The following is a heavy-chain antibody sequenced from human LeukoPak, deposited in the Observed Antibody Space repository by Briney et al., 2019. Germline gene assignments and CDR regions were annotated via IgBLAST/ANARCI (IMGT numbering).Heavy chain of an antibody. V-gene: IGHV4-34*01. J-gene: IGHJ4*02. CDR2: INHSGST. CDR3: ARQDYYDSSGYTH. Sequence: SETLSLTCAVYGGSFSGYYWSWIRQPPGKGLEWIGEINHSGSTNYNPSLKSRVTISVDTSKNQFSLKLSPVTAADTAVYYCARQDYYDSSGYTHWGQGTLVTVSS. CDR1: GGSFSGYY. D-gene: IGHD3-22*01.